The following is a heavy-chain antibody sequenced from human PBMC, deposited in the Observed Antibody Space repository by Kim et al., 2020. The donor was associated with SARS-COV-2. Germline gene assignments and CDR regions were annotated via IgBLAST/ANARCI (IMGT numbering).Heavy chain of an antibody. Sequence: GGSLRLSCAASGFTFSSYAMHWVRQAPGKGLEWVAVISYDGSNKYYADSVKGRFTISRDNSKNTLYLQMNSLRAEDTAVYYCARSFVVVVAVYYYGMDVWGQGTTVTVSS. D-gene: IGHD2-15*01. CDR2: ISYDGSNK. J-gene: IGHJ6*02. CDR3: ARSFVVVVAVYYYGMDV. V-gene: IGHV3-30-3*01. CDR1: GFTFSSYA.